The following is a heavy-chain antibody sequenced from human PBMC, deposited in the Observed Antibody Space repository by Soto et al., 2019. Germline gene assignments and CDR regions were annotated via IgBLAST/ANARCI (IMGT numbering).Heavy chain of an antibody. CDR3: VHQAPHKYRLHHVDS. D-gene: IGHD2-15*01. Sequence: QITLKESGPTLVKPTQTLTLTCTFSGFSLNTSGVGVGWVRQPPGKALEWLALLYWDGAQRYSPSLESRLTITTDTPENQVVLNMTNMDPVDTATYFCVHQAPHKYRLHHVDSCGQGTLVTVSS. J-gene: IGHJ4*02. CDR1: GFSLNTSGVG. CDR2: LYWDGAQ. V-gene: IGHV2-5*02.